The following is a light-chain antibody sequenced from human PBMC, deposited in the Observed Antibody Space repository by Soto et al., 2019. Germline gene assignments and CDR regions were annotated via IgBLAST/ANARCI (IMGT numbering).Light chain of an antibody. V-gene: IGKV4-1*01. CDR1: QSVLYSSNNKNY. Sequence: DIVMTQSPDSLAVSLGERATINCKSSQSVLYSSNNKNYLAWYQQKPGQPPKLLIYWASTRESGVPDRFSGSGSGTDFTLTISSLQAEAVAVYYCQQYYSTPITFGPGTKVDIK. CDR2: WAS. CDR3: QQYYSTPIT. J-gene: IGKJ3*01.